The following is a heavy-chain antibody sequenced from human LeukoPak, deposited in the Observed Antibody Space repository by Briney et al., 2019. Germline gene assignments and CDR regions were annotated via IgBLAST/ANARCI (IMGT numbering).Heavy chain of an antibody. CDR1: SFTFSSYS. CDR2: IISSISYI. V-gene: IGHV3-21*01. J-gene: IGHJ4*02. Sequence: GGSLRLSCAPSSFTFSSYSMNWVRQAPRKGLEWVSSIISSISYIYYADSVKGRFTISRDNAKNSLYLQMNSLRAEDTAVYYCARGRSGWSPPIYYWGQGTLVTVSS. D-gene: IGHD6-19*01. CDR3: ARGRSGWSPPIYY.